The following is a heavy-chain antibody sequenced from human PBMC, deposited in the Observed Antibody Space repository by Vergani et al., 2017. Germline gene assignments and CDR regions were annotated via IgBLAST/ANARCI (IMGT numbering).Heavy chain of an antibody. V-gene: IGHV3-33*01. Sequence: QVQLVESGGGVVQPGRSLRLSCAASGFTFSSYGMHWVRQAPGKGLEWVAVIWYDGSNKYYADSVKGRFTISRDNSKNTLYLQMNSLRAEDTAVYYCARDPSEMATXFDYWGQGTLVTVSS. CDR1: GFTFSSYG. CDR3: ARDPSEMATXFDY. CDR2: IWYDGSNK. D-gene: IGHD5-24*01. J-gene: IGHJ4*02.